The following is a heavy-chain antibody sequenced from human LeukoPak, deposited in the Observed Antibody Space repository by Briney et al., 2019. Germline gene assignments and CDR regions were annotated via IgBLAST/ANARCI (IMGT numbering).Heavy chain of an antibody. J-gene: IGHJ4*02. V-gene: IGHV3-7*01. Sequence: GGSLRLSCAASGFTFNSYTLSWVRQAPGKGLEWVANIKQDGSEKYYVDSVKGRFTISRDNAKNSLFLQMNSLRAEDTAVYYCTRVLGGSGSYSYFDYWGQGTLVTVSS. D-gene: IGHD3-10*01. CDR3: TRVLGGSGSYSYFDY. CDR2: IKQDGSEK. CDR1: GFTFNSYT.